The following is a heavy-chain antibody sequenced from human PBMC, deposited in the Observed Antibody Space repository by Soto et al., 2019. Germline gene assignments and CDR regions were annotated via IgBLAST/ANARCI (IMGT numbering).Heavy chain of an antibody. J-gene: IGHJ3*02. CDR1: GGSISSGGYY. V-gene: IGHV4-31*03. D-gene: IGHD3-10*01. CDR3: ARDDYGSGGYPDI. CDR2: IYYSGST. Sequence: SETLSLTCTVSGGSISSGGYYWSWIRQHPGKGLEWIGYIYYSGSTYYNPSLKSRVTISVDTSKNQFSLKLSSVTAADTAVYYCARDDYGSGGYPDIWGQGTMVTVSS.